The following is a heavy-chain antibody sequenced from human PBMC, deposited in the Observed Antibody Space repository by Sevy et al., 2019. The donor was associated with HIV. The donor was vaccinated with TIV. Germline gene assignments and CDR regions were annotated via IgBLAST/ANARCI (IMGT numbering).Heavy chain of an antibody. V-gene: IGHV3-48*02. Sequence: GGSLRLSCAASGFTFSSYSMNWVRQAPGKGLEWVSYISSSSSTIYYADSVKGRFTISRDNAKNSLYLQMNSLRDEDTAVYYCARDWRPDSSSWYPGGALDIWGQGTMVTVSS. J-gene: IGHJ3*02. CDR1: GFTFSSYS. CDR2: ISSSSSTI. D-gene: IGHD6-13*01. CDR3: ARDWRPDSSSWYPGGALDI.